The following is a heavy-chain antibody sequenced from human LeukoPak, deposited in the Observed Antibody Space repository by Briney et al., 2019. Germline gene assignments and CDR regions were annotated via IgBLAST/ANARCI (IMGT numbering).Heavy chain of an antibody. CDR1: DFAFCGYS. CDR3: AREIVSSGCLDY. V-gene: IGHV3-21*06. J-gene: IGHJ4*02. D-gene: IGHD6-19*01. Sequence: GGSLRLSCAASDFAFCGYSMHWVRQAPGKGLEWISSISSNNADSVKGRFTISRDNAKNSLYLQVTGLRVEDTALYYCAREIVSSGCLDYWGQGSLVTVSS. CDR2: ISSN.